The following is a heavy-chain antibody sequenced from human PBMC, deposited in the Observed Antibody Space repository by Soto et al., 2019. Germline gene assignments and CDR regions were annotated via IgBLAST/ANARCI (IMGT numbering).Heavy chain of an antibody. CDR1: GGSISSYY. V-gene: IGHV4-59*01. J-gene: IGHJ6*04. D-gene: IGHD4-17*01. CDR3: ARDGLDYGGNYLGMEV. CDR2: IYYSGST. Sequence: PSETLSLTCTVSGGSISSYYWSLIRQPPGKGLEWIGYIYYSGSTNYNPSLKSRVTISVDTSKNQFSLKLSSVTAADTAVYYCARDGLDYGGNYLGMEVWGKGTTVTVSS.